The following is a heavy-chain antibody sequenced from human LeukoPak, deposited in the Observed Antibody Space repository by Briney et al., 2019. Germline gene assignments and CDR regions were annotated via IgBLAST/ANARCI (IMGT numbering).Heavy chain of an antibody. CDR3: AREVAGTPWIDY. V-gene: IGHV4-39*02. D-gene: IGHD6-19*01. Sequence: PSETLSLTCTVSGGSISGNNYNWGWIRQPPGKGLEWIGNIYYSGSTYYNPSLKSRVTISVDTSKNQFSLKLSSVTAADTAVYYCAREVAGTPWIDYWGQGTLVTVSS. CDR1: GGSISGNNYN. J-gene: IGHJ4*02. CDR2: IYYSGST.